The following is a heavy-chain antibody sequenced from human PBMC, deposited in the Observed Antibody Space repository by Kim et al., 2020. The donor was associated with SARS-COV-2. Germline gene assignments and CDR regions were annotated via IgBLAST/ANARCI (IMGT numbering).Heavy chain of an antibody. CDR2: IYYGGST. CDR3: ARDPDNRDGYNPYFDY. V-gene: IGHV4-61*01. CDR1: GGSVSSGSYY. J-gene: IGHJ4*02. D-gene: IGHD5-12*01. Sequence: SETLSLTCTVSGGSVSSGSYYWGWIRQPPGKGLEWIVYIYYGGSTNYNPSLKSRVTISVDPSKNQFSLKLSSVTAADTAVYYCARDPDNRDGYNPYFDYWGQGTLVTVSS.